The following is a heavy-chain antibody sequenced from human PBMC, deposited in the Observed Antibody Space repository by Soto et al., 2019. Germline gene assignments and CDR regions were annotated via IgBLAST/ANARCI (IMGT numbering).Heavy chain of an antibody. CDR3: EKDVHGSGYLSDY. CDR2: ISGSGDGT. D-gene: IGHD3-22*01. J-gene: IGHJ4*02. Sequence: GGSLRLSCAASGFTFSSYDMSWVRQAPGKGLEWVSTISGSGDGTTYGDSVKGRFTISRDNSKSTLYLQLNSLRAEDTAVYYCEKDVHGSGYLSDYWGQGTLVTVSS. V-gene: IGHV3-23*01. CDR1: GFTFSSYD.